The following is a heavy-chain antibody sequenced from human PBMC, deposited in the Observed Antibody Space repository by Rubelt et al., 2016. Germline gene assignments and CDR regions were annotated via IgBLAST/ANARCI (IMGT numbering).Heavy chain of an antibody. CDR2: INHSGNT. V-gene: IGHV4-34*01. CDR3: ARGLAAGCHMDV. Sequence: QVQLQESGPGLVKPSETLSLTCAVSGGSFSFYYWSWIRQPPGKGLEWIGEINHSGNTNYNPSLKSRVTISVDTSKTQFSLKLSSVTAADTAVYYCARGLAAGCHMDVWGKGTTVTVSS. J-gene: IGHJ6*03. CDR1: GGSFSFYY. D-gene: IGHD2-8*01.